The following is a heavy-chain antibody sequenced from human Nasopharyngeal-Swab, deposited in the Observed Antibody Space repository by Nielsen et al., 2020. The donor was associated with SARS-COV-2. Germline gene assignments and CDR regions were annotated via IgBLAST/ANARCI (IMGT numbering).Heavy chain of an antibody. D-gene: IGHD1-7*01. V-gene: IGHV3-64D*06. Sequence: GGSLRLSCSASGFTFSSYAMHWVRQAPGKGLEYVSAISSNGGSTYYADSVKGRFTISRDNSKSTLYLQMSSLRAEDTAVYYCMKGGLGNWNYAAADWFDPWGQGTLVTVSS. J-gene: IGHJ5*02. CDR3: MKGGLGNWNYAAADWFDP. CDR2: ISSNGGST. CDR1: GFTFSSYA.